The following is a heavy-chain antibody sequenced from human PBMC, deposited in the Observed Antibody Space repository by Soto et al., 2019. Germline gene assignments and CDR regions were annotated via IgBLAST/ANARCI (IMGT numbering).Heavy chain of an antibody. V-gene: IGHV3-11*06. Sequence: QEQLVESGGGLVKPGGSLRLSCAASGFTFSDSYMSWVRPAPGKGLEWVAYISGSSGYTGYADSVKGRFTISRDNAKNSLYLQMNSLRAEDTAVYYCAKDRGGYGPPDVWGQGTTVTVSS. CDR3: AKDRGGYGPPDV. CDR1: GFTFSDSY. CDR2: ISGSSGYT. D-gene: IGHD3-10*01. J-gene: IGHJ6*02.